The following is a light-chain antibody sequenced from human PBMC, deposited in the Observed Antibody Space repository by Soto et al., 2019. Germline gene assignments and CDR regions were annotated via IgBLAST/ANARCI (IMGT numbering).Light chain of an antibody. V-gene: IGKV3-20*01. Sequence: ERVLISFAGAPLLNKGERATLSCRASQSVSSIYLAWYQQKPGQAPRLLIYGASSRATGIPDRFSGSGSGTDFTLTISRLEPEDFAVYYCQQYGSSRWTFGQGTKV. CDR1: QSVSSIY. J-gene: IGKJ1*01. CDR2: GAS. CDR3: QQYGSSRWT.